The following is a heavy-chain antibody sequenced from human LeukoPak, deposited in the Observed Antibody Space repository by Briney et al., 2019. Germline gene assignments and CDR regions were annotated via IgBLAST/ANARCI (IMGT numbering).Heavy chain of an antibody. V-gene: IGHV3-23*01. CDR2: ISGSGGST. D-gene: IGHD3-22*01. CDR1: GFTFSSYA. J-gene: IGHJ6*03. CDR3: AKSYESRAYYYYYMDV. Sequence: PGGSLRLSCAASGFTFSSYAMSWVRQAPGKGLEWVSAISGSGGSTYYADSVKGRFTISRDNSKNTLYLQMNSLRAEDTAVYYCAKSYESRAYYYYYMDVWGKGTTVIVSS.